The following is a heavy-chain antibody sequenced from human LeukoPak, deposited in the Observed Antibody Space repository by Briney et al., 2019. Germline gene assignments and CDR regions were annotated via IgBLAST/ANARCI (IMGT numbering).Heavy chain of an antibody. D-gene: IGHD6-13*01. CDR3: AKARAGDITAAFNY. V-gene: IGHV3-23*01. Sequence: PGGSLRLSCVASGFTFSNYWMNWVRQAPGKGLEWVSGITSGANTYYADSVKGRFTISRDNSENTLNLQMNSLRAEDTAIYYCAKARAGDITAAFNYWGQGTLVTVSS. J-gene: IGHJ4*02. CDR1: GFTFSNYW. CDR2: ITSGANT.